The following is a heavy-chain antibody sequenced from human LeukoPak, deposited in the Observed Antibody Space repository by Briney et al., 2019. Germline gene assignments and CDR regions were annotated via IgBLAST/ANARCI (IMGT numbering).Heavy chain of an antibody. CDR2: IHSDGIGT. CDR1: GFTFSSYW. CDR3: ARDQGSFDY. Sequence: GGSLRLSCEASGFTFSSYWMHWIRQAPGKGLVWVSRIHSDGIGTSYADSVRGRFTISRDNAKNTLYLQMNSLRVEDTAVYYCARDQGSFDYWGQGTLVTVSS. J-gene: IGHJ4*02. V-gene: IGHV3-74*01.